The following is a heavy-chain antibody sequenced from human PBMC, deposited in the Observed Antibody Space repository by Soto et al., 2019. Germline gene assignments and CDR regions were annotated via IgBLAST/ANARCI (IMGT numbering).Heavy chain of an antibody. D-gene: IGHD3-10*01. V-gene: IGHV1-69*10. J-gene: IGHJ5*02. CDR3: ARSVPLYRGKFFFDP. CDR2: IIPLLGVT. Sequence: SVKVSCKASGGTFSSYAATWVRQAPGQGLEWMGGIIPLLGVTNFAQNFQGRVTITADKSTSTAYMELSSPTSEDTAFYYCARSVPLYRGKFFFDPWGQGTLVTVSS. CDR1: GGTFSSYA.